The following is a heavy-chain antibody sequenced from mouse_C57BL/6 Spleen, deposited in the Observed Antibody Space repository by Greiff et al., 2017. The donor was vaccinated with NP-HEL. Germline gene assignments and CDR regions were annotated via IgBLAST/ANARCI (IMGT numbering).Heavy chain of an antibody. D-gene: IGHD2-4*01. J-gene: IGHJ4*01. CDR3: ARGRLYYDYEPYAMDY. Sequence: QVQLKESGAELMKPGASVKLSCKATGYTFTGYWIEWVKQRPGHGLEWIGELLPGSGSTNYNEKFKGKATFTADTSSNTAYMQLSSLTTEDSAIYYCARGRLYYDYEPYAMDYWGQGTSVTVSS. V-gene: IGHV1-9*01. CDR2: LLPGSGST. CDR1: GYTFTGYW.